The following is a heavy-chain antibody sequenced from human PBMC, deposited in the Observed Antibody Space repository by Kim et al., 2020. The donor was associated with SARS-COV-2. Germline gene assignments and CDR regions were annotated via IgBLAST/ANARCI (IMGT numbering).Heavy chain of an antibody. V-gene: IGHV4-59*01. CDR2: IFHSGST. Sequence: SETLSLTCTVSSDSISSYYWSWIRQLPGKGLEWIGYIFHSGSTDYNPSLKSRVTISWDTSRNQFSLVLTSVSDADTAVYYCSRSEGRASWHQFDYWGQGILVTVSS. J-gene: IGHJ4*02. CDR1: SDSISSYY. CDR3: SRSEGRASWHQFDY.